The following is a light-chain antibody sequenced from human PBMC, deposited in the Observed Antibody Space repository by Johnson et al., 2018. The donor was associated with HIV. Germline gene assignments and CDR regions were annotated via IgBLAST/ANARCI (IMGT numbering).Light chain of an antibody. V-gene: IGLV1-51*02. CDR3: GTWDRSLSAGV. J-gene: IGLJ1*01. Sequence: QSVLTQPPSVSAAPGQKVTISCSGSSSDMGNYAVSWYQQLPGTAPKLLIYENNKRPSGIPDRFSGSRSGTSATLGITGLQTGAGADYYFGTWDRSLSAGVFGTGTKVTVL. CDR1: SSDMGNYA. CDR2: ENN.